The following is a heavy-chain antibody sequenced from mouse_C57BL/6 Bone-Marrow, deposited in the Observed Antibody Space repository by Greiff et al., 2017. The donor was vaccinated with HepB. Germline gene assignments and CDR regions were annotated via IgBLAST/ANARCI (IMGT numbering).Heavy chain of an antibody. J-gene: IGHJ3*01. CDR3: ARGRYMGAWFAY. V-gene: IGHV1-80*01. Sequence: QVQLQQSGAELVKPGASVKISCKASGYAFSSYWMNWVKQRPGKGLEWIGQIYPGDGDTNYNGKFKGKATLTADKSSSTAYMQLSSLPSEDSAVYFCARGRYMGAWFAYWGQGTLVTVAA. CDR2: IYPGDGDT. D-gene: IGHD1-1*02. CDR1: GYAFSSYW.